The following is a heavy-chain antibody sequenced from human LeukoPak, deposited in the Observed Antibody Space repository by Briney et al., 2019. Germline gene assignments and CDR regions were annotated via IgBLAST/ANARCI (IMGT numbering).Heavy chain of an antibody. V-gene: IGHV3-30*18. Sequence: GGSLRLSCAASGFAFNTYAMHWVRQAPGKGLEWVAVISYDGSNKYYADSVKGRFTISRDNSKNTLYLQMNSLRAEDTAVYYCAKEEQWLVRAPDYWGQGTLVTVSS. CDR3: AKEEQWLVRAPDY. J-gene: IGHJ4*02. CDR2: ISYDGSNK. CDR1: GFAFNTYA. D-gene: IGHD6-19*01.